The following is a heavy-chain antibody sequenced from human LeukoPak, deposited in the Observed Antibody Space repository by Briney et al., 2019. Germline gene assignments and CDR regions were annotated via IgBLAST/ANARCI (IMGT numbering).Heavy chain of an antibody. CDR3: ARGNSYGQVDFDY. CDR1: GYTFTGYY. J-gene: IGHJ4*02. Sequence: ASVKVSCKASGYTFTGYYMHWVRRAPGQGLEWMGRINPNSGGTNYAQKFQGRVTMTRDTSISTAYMEPSRLRSDDTAVYYCARGNSYGQVDFDYWGQGTLVTVSS. V-gene: IGHV1-2*06. D-gene: IGHD5-18*01. CDR2: INPNSGGT.